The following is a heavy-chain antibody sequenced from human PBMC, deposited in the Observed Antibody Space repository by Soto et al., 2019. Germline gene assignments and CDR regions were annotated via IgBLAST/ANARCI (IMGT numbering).Heavy chain of an antibody. CDR3: VRTAREGAVAPHWFDR. CDR2: VYYTGGT. V-gene: IGHV4-30-4*01. J-gene: IGHJ5*02. D-gene: IGHD2-21*02. CDR1: GASIRSTDYY. Sequence: SETLSLTCTVSGASIRSTDYYWSWIRQAPGKGLEWIGYVYYTGGTYYNPSLMSRLTISVDTSKNQFSLKLTSVTAAETAVYYCVRTAREGAVAPHWFDRWGQGTQVTVSS.